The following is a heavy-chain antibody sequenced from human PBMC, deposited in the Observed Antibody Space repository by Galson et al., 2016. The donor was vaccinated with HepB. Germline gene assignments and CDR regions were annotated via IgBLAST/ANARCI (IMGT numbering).Heavy chain of an antibody. Sequence: SLRLSCAASGITFRDFNMNWIRQAPGKGLEWVANIKQDGSEKYYVDSVKGRFTISRDNAKNSLYLQMNSLRAEDTAVYYCAREGLSDYGDYKYYYYALDVWCQGTTVTVSS. D-gene: IGHD4-17*01. CDR1: GITFRDFN. CDR2: IKQDGSEK. J-gene: IGHJ6*02. CDR3: AREGLSDYGDYKYYYYALDV. V-gene: IGHV3-7*01.